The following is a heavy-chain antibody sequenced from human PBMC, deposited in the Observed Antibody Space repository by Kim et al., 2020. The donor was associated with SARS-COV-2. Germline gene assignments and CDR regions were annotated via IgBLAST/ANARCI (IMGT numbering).Heavy chain of an antibody. V-gene: IGHV3-21*01. Sequence: GGSLRLSCAASGFTFSSYSMNWVRQAPGKGLEWVSSISSSSSYIYYADSVKGRFTISRDNAKNSLYLQMNSLRAEDTAVYYCARAMKRRHRSQQLVLLRLAAETDYWGQGTLVTVSS. D-gene: IGHD6-13*01. CDR3: ARAMKRRHRSQQLVLLRLAAETDY. CDR1: GFTFSSYS. CDR2: ISSSSSYI. J-gene: IGHJ4*02.